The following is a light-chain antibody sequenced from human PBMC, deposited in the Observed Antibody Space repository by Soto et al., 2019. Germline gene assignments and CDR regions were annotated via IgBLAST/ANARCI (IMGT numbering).Light chain of an antibody. CDR2: AAS. V-gene: IGKV1-39*01. CDR3: QQSYSTPLT. J-gene: IGKJ4*01. CDR1: QSISSY. Sequence: DIQMTHSPSSLCASVGDRVTVTCLASQSISSYLNWYQQKPGKAPKLLIYAASSLQSGVPSRFSGSGSGTDFTLTISSLQPEDFATYYCQQSYSTPLTFGGGTKVDIK.